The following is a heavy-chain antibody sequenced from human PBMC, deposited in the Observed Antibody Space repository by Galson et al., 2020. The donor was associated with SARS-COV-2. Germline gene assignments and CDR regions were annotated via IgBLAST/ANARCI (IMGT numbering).Heavy chain of an antibody. D-gene: IGHD6-13*01. CDR3: ARGGKWWVAAVCLDY. J-gene: IGHJ4*02. V-gene: IGHV1-18*01. Sequence: ASVNVSCKAYGYIFTSYGISWVRQAPGQGLEWMGWISAYNGNTNYAQKLQGRVTMTTDTSTSTAYMELRSLRSDDTAVYYCARGGKWWVAAVCLDYWGQGNRVTVSS. CDR2: ISAYNGNT. CDR1: GYIFTSYG.